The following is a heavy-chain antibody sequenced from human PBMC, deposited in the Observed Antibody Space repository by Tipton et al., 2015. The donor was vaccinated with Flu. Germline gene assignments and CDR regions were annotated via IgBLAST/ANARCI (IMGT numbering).Heavy chain of an antibody. Sequence: QLMQSGGGLVQPGGSLRLSCAASGFTFSSYEMNWVRQAPGKGLEWVSYISSSGSTIYYADSVKGRFTISRDNPKNSLYLQMNSLRGEDTGVYYCARKVPAAMGYWGQGTLVTVSS. CDR1: GFTFSSYE. CDR3: ARKVPAAMGY. CDR2: ISSSGSTI. J-gene: IGHJ4*02. V-gene: IGHV3-48*03. D-gene: IGHD2-2*01.